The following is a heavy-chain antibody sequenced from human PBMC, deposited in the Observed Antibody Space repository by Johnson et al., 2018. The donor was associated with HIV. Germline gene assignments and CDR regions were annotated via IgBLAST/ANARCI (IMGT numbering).Heavy chain of an antibody. J-gene: IGHJ3*02. CDR3: AKSLLRTGPWIQLWLGAFDI. Sequence: QVQLVESGGGVVQPGRSLRLSCAASGFTFSSYAMHWVRQAPGKGLEWVAVISYDGSNKYYADSVKVRFTISRDNSKNTLYLQMNSLRAEDTAVYYCAKSLLRTGPWIQLWLGAFDIWGQGTMVTVSS. V-gene: IGHV3-30-3*01. D-gene: IGHD5-18*01. CDR2: ISYDGSNK. CDR1: GFTFSSYA.